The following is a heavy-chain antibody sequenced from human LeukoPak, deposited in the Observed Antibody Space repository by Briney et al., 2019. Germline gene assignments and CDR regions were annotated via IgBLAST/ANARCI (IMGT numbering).Heavy chain of an antibody. J-gene: IGHJ6*02. Sequence: GGSLRLSCTGSEFTFRDHALSWVRQAPGKGLEWVGLIRKVAFRGTTEYAPFVEGRFSISRDNSNRIAYLQMRSLQTEDTAVYYCTRGGIGATIGYGMEVWGQGTTVTVSS. V-gene: IGHV3-49*04. CDR1: EFTFRDHA. CDR3: TRGGIGATIGYGMEV. D-gene: IGHD5-12*01. CDR2: IRKVAFRGTT.